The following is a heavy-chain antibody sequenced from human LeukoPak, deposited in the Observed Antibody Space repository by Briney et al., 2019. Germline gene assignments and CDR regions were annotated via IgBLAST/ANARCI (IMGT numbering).Heavy chain of an antibody. CDR2: ISGSGGST. J-gene: IGHJ4*02. CDR1: GFTFSSYA. CDR3: AKAGVITFGGVIAHFDY. V-gene: IGHV3-23*01. Sequence: SGGSLRLSCAASGFTFSSYAMSWVRQAPGKGLEWVSAISGSGGSTYYADSVKGRFTIPRDNSKNTLYLQMNSLRAEDTAVYYCAKAGVITFGGVIAHFDYWGQGTLVTVSS. D-gene: IGHD3-16*02.